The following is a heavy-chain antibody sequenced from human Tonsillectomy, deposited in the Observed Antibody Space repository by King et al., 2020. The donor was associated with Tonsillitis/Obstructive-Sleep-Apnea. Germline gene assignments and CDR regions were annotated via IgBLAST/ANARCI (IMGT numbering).Heavy chain of an antibody. CDR1: GYTFTTNY. CDR3: VRDDKDGRHLDY. V-gene: IGHV1-46*01. CDR2: INPSDGIT. Sequence: VQLVESGAEVKKPGASVTVSCKASGYTFTTNYVHWVRQAPGQGLEWMGIINPSDGITTYAQKFQGRVTMTRDTSTSTVNMELSSLRVEDTAVYYCVRDDKDGRHLDYWGQGSLVSVSS. J-gene: IGHJ4*02. D-gene: IGHD2-15*01.